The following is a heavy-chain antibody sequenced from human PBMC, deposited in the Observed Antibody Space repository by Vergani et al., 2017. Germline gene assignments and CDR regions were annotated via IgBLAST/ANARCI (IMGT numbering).Heavy chain of an antibody. CDR3: AKDMGANDRGSFDY. D-gene: IGHD3-10*02. J-gene: IGHJ4*02. CDR2: ISWNSDSI. Sequence: EVHLVESGGGLVLPGRSLRLSCAASGFPFDDYAMHWVRQAPGQGLEWVSGISWNSDSIGYADSVKDRFTISRDNAKNSLHLQMNSLRTEDTASYYCAKDMGANDRGSFDYWGQGTLVTVSS. CDR1: GFPFDDYA. V-gene: IGHV3-9*01.